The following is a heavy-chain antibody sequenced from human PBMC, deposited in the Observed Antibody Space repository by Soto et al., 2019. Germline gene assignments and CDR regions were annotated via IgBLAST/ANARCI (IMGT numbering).Heavy chain of an antibody. J-gene: IGHJ4*02. Sequence: SETLSLTCTVSGGSISSYYWSWIRQPPGKGLEWIGYIYYSGSTNYNPSLKSRVTISVDTSKNQFSLKLSSVTAADTAVYYCARATLRLVPAAMSFDYWGQGTLVTV. CDR2: IYYSGST. CDR1: GGSISSYY. CDR3: ARATLRLVPAAMSFDY. V-gene: IGHV4-59*01. D-gene: IGHD2-2*01.